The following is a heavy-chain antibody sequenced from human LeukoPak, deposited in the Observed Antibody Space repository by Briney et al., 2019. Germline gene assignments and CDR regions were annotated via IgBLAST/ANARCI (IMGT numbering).Heavy chain of an antibody. CDR2: INHSGST. D-gene: IGHD3-22*01. CDR1: GGSFSGYY. J-gene: IGHJ4*02. Sequence: SETLSLTCAVYGGSFSGYYWSWIRQPPGKGLEWVGEINHSGSTNYNPSLKSRVTISVDTSKNQFSLKLSSVTAADTAVYYCARGRSDSSGYYRLFDYWGQGTLVTVSS. CDR3: ARGRSDSSGYYRLFDY. V-gene: IGHV4-34*01.